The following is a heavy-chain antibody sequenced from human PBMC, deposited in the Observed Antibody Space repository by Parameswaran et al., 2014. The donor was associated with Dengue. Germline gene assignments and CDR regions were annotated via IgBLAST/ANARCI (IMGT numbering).Heavy chain of an antibody. CDR3: ARCRPSRQQLALNWFDP. V-gene: IGHV7-4-1*02. J-gene: IGHJ5*02. CDR2: INTNTGNP. D-gene: IGHD6-13*01. Sequence: WVRQAPGQGLEWMGWINTNTGNPTYAQGFTGRFVFSLDTSVSTAYLQISSLKAEDTAVYYCARCRPSRQQLALNWFDPWGQGTLVTVSS.